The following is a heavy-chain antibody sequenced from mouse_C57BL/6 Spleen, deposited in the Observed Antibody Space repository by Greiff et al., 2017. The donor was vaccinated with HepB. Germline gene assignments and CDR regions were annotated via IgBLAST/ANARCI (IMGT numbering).Heavy chain of an antibody. Sequence: EVQGVESGGGLVKPGGSLKLSCAASGFTFSSYAMSWVRQTPEKRLEWVATISDGGSYTYYPDNVKGRFTISRDNAKNNLYLQMSHLKSEDTAMYYCARDRDGYYPDYWGQGTTLTVSS. J-gene: IGHJ2*01. CDR2: ISDGGSYT. CDR3: ARDRDGYYPDY. CDR1: GFTFSSYA. V-gene: IGHV5-4*01. D-gene: IGHD2-3*01.